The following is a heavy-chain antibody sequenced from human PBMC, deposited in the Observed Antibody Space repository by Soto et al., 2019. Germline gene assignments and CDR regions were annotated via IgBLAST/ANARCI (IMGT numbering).Heavy chain of an antibody. Sequence: SETLSLTCTASGGSISSSSYYWGWIRQPPGKGLEWIGSIYYSGSTYYNPSLKRRVTTSVDTTKNQYSLKLSSVTADATADYFCARHVIVLLWFGDLSHVMAAWGNGTPSPVS. V-gene: IGHV4-39*01. CDR1: GGSISSSSYY. CDR2: IYYSGST. J-gene: IGHJ6*04. D-gene: IGHD3-10*01. CDR3: ARHVIVLLWFGDLSHVMAA.